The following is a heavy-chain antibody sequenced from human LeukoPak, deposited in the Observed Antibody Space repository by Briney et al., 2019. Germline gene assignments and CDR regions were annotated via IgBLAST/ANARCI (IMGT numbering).Heavy chain of an antibody. Sequence: AXVKVSCKASGHTFTSYDINWVRQAPGQGLEWMGWMNPNSGNTVYAQKFQGRVTMTRNTSISTAYMELSSLRSEDTAVYYCARVSAARRGYNWFDPWGQGTLVTVSS. CDR1: GHTFTSYD. CDR3: ARVSAARRGYNWFDP. CDR2: MNPNSGNT. V-gene: IGHV1-8*01. D-gene: IGHD6-6*01. J-gene: IGHJ5*02.